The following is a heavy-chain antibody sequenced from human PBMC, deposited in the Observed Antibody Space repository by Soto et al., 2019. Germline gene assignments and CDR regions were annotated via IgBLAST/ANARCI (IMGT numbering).Heavy chain of an antibody. CDR3: ARGMDRAKTGY. CDR2: VSHTEGT. V-gene: IGHV4-34*01. D-gene: IGHD5-18*01. CDR1: SGCLNGDY. J-gene: IGHJ4*02. Sequence: ASETLSLTRRVVSGCLNGDYWRWVRQPPGKGLEWIGEVSHTEGTRYSSSLKSRVTISVDTSNNQFSLTLTSLTAADTAVYYCARGMDRAKTGYWGRGTLVTVSS.